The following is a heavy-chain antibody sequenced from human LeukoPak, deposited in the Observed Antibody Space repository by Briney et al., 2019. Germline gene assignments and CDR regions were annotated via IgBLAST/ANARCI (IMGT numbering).Heavy chain of an antibody. J-gene: IGHJ4*02. CDR3: ARLAPSIAARGYFDY. CDR1: GGSISSSSYY. V-gene: IGHV4-39*07. Sequence: SETLSLTCTVSGGSISSSSYYWGWIRQPPGRGLEWIGSIYYSGSTYYNPSLKSRVTISVDTSKNQFSLKLSSVTAADTAVYYCARLAPSIAARGYFDYWGQGTLVTVSS. D-gene: IGHD6-6*01. CDR2: IYYSGST.